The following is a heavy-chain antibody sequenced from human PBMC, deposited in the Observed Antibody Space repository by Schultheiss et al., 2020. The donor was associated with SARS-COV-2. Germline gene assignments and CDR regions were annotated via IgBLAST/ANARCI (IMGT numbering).Heavy chain of an antibody. J-gene: IGHJ4*02. CDR2: ISYDGSNK. Sequence: GGSLRLSCAASGFTFSSYAMSWVRQAPGKGLEWVAVISYDGSNKYYADSVKGRFTISRDNSKNTLYLQMNSLRAEDTAVYYCARALSGTIFGVVRPFDYWGQGTLVTVSS. V-gene: IGHV3-30*04. CDR3: ARALSGTIFGVVRPFDY. CDR1: GFTFSSYA. D-gene: IGHD3-3*01.